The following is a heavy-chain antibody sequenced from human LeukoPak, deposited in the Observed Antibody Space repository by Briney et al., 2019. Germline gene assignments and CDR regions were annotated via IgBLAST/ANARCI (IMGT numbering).Heavy chain of an antibody. CDR2: ISGSGGST. CDR3: AKDPQRGSPYYFDY. Sequence: GGSLRLSCAASGFTFTSYAMSWVRQAPGKGLEGVSSISGSGGSTFYVDSVKGRFTMSRDNTKNTLYLQMNSLRAEDTALYYCAKDPQRGSPYYFDYWGQGTLVTVSS. V-gene: IGHV3-23*01. J-gene: IGHJ4*02. D-gene: IGHD1-26*01. CDR1: GFTFTSYA.